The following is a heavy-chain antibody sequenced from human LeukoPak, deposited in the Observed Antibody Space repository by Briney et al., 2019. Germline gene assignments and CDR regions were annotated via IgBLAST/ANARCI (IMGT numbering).Heavy chain of an antibody. CDR2: TYPGDSDT. V-gene: IGHV5-51*01. CDR3: ARPHRGYSGYVDY. CDR1: GYSFNSYW. D-gene: IGHD5-12*01. Sequence: GESLKISRWGPGYSFNSYWIGWGRQMPGKGLEWMGITYPGDSDTRYSPSFQGQVTLSADKSISTAYLQWTGLKASDTAMYYCARPHRGYSGYVDYWGQGTLVTVSS. J-gene: IGHJ4*02.